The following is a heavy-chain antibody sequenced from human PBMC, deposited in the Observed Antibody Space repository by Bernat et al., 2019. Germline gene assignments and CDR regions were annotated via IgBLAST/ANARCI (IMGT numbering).Heavy chain of an antibody. CDR3: AGDQDERLVDGGLGYYEYDMDD. CDR1: GGSFSGYY. CDR2: INHRGST. J-gene: IGHJ6*03. D-gene: IGHD3-9*01. Sequence: VQLPQWGAGLLKPSATLSLTCAVYGGSFSGYYWSWIRQPPGKGLEWIGEINHRGSTNYNPSLKSRVTMAVDTSKNQFSLKLGSVTAADTAVYDRAGDQDERLVDGGLGYYEYDMDDWGKGTTVTVSS. V-gene: IGHV4-34*01.